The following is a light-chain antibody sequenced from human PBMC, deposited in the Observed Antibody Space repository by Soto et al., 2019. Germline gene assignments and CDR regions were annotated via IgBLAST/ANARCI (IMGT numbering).Light chain of an antibody. J-gene: IGKJ4*01. V-gene: IGKV3-20*01. CDR1: QSVAGSS. Sequence: EIMLTQSPGTLSLSPGDRATLSCRASQSVAGSSLAWYQQKPAQAPRLLIYAASNRATGIPARFSGSGSGTDFTLSISRLEPEDFAVYYCQQYASSPLLTFGGGTKVEIK. CDR2: AAS. CDR3: QQYASSPLLT.